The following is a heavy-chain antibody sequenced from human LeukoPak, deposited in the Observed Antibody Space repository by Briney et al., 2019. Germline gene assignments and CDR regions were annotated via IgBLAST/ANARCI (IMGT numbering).Heavy chain of an antibody. V-gene: IGHV1-69*04. Sequence: GASVKVSCKASGGTFSSYAISWVRQAPGQGLEWMGRIIPILGIANYAQKFQGRVTITADKSTSTAYMELSSLRSEDTAVYYCASRLRSIAARSGDYWGQGTLVTVSS. CDR1: GGTFSSYA. CDR3: ASRLRSIAARSGDY. D-gene: IGHD6-6*01. CDR2: IIPILGIA. J-gene: IGHJ4*02.